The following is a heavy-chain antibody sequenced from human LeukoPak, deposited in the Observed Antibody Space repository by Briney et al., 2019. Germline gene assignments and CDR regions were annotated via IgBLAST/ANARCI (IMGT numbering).Heavy chain of an antibody. V-gene: IGHV3-20*04. CDR3: AKALTGTTRSFDY. CDR2: INWNGGST. J-gene: IGHJ4*02. Sequence: GGSLRLSCAASGFTFDDYGMSWVRQAPGKGLEWVSGINWNGGSTGYADSVKGRFTISRDNSKNTLYLQMNSLRAEDTAVYYCAKALTGTTRSFDYWGQGTLVTVSS. D-gene: IGHD1-7*01. CDR1: GFTFDDYG.